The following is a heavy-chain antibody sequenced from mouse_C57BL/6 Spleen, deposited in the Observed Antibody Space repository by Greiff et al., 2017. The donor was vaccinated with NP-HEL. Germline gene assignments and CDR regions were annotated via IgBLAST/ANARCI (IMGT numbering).Heavy chain of an antibody. CDR2: IRLKSDNYAT. V-gene: IGHV6-3*01. J-gene: IGHJ2*01. CDR3: TDFYDYSIDY. Sequence: EVKLMESGGGLVQPGGSMKLSCVASGFTFSNYWMNWVRQSPEKGLEWVAQIRLKSDNYATHYAESVKGRFTISRDDSKSSVYLQMNNLRAEDTGIYYCTDFYDYSIDYWGQGTTLTVSS. CDR1: GFTFSNYW. D-gene: IGHD2-4*01.